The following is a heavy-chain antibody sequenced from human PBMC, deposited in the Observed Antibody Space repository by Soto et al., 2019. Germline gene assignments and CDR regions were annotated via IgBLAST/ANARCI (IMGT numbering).Heavy chain of an antibody. J-gene: IGHJ4*02. CDR2: IYHTGNT. CDR1: GGSISSSSW. V-gene: IGHV4-4*02. Sequence: SETLSLTCAVSGGSISSSSWWRWVRQPPGKGLERIGEIYHTGNTNYNPSLESRVTISAYKSKNQLSLNLNSVTAADTAVYYCARDSRAAAGNRRYYFDYGGQGTLVAVSS. D-gene: IGHD6-13*01. CDR3: ARDSRAAAGNRRYYFDY.